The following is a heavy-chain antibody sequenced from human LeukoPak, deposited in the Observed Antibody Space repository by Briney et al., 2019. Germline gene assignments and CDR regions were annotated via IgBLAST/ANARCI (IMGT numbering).Heavy chain of an antibody. J-gene: IGHJ4*02. V-gene: IGHV3-23*01. D-gene: IGHD2-15*01. CDR2: ISGSGGST. Sequence: GGSLRLSYAASGFTFSSYAMSWVRQAPGKGLEWVSAISGSGGSTYYADSVKGRFTISRDNSKNTLYLQMNSLRAEDTAVYYCAKDRERYCSGGSCYSFDYWGQGTLVTVSS. CDR1: GFTFSSYA. CDR3: AKDRERYCSGGSCYSFDY.